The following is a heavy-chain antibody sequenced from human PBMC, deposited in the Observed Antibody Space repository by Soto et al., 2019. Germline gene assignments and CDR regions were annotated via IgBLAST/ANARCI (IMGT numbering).Heavy chain of an antibody. CDR1: GGSFSGYY. J-gene: IGHJ6*02. V-gene: IGHV4-34*01. Sequence: SETLSLTCAVFGGSFSGYYWNWIRQPPGKGLEWIGEINHSGSTNYYWSLKSRVTISVDTSRNQFSLKLSSVTAADTAVYYCARVSYSSYPRYYYYGMDVSGQGTTVTVSS. CDR2: INHSGST. CDR3: ARVSYSSYPRYYYYGMDV. D-gene: IGHD6-6*01.